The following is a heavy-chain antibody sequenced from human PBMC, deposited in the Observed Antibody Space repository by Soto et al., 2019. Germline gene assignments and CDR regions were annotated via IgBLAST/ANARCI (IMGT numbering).Heavy chain of an antibody. J-gene: IGHJ4*02. Sequence: SETLSLTCAASGGSFSSSNWWRWVPQPPEKGLEWVGETYHSGSTNYNPSLQSRVTISVDKSKNQFYLKLSSVTAADTAVYYCASEGGYSSSWVDYWGQGTLVTVSS. CDR2: TYHSGST. V-gene: IGHV4-4*02. CDR3: ASEGGYSSSWVDY. D-gene: IGHD6-13*01. CDR1: GGSFSSSNW.